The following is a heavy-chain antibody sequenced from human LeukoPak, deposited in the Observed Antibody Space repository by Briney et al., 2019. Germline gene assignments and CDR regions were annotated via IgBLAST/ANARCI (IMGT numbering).Heavy chain of an antibody. V-gene: IGHV3-23*01. CDR2: ISGSGGST. CDR1: GFTFSSYA. Sequence: GGSLRLSCAASGFTFSSYAMSWVRQAPGKGLEWVSAISGSGGSTYYADSVKGRFTIPRDNSKNTLYLQMNSLRAEDTAVYYCAESLPLYYYYMDVWGKGTTVTVSS. CDR3: AESLPLYYYYMDV. J-gene: IGHJ6*03.